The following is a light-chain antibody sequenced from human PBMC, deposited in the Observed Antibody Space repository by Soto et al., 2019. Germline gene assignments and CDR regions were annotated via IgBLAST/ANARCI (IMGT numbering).Light chain of an antibody. V-gene: IGKV4-1*01. CDR1: QSVLYSSNNKNN. J-gene: IGKJ1*01. Sequence: DIVMTQSPDSLAVSLGERATINCKSSQSVLYSSNNKNNLAWYHQKTGQPPKLLVYWASTRETGVPDRFIAGGFGTDFALTFSSLQAEDVALYFCQQYYSAPRAFGQGTKVESK. CDR3: QQYYSAPRA. CDR2: WAS.